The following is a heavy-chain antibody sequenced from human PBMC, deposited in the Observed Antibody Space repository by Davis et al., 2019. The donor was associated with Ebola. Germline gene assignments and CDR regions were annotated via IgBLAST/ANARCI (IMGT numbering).Heavy chain of an antibody. D-gene: IGHD3-9*01. CDR3: ARHFGSPRYDILTGYYIGLYYFDY. J-gene: IGHJ4*02. CDR1: GDSITSRGYY. CDR2: IYYSRST. V-gene: IGHV4-39*01. Sequence: SQTLSLTCPLSGDSITSRGYYWGWPRQPPGKGLEWIWSIYYSRSTYYNPSLKSRVTISVDTSKHQFSLKLSSVTAADTAVYYCARHFGSPRYDILTGYYIGLYYFDYWGQGTLVTFSS.